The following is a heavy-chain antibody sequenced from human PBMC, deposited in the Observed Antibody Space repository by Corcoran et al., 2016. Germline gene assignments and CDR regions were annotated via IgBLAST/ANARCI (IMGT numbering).Heavy chain of an antibody. CDR3: AGHTYYYYRSQASHYDYGMDV. CDR2: IDPSAYYT. V-gene: IGHV5-10-1*03. CDR1: GYSFTSYW. D-gene: IGHD3-22*01. Sequence: EVQLVQSGAEVKKPGESLRSSCKGSGYSFTSYWISWVRQMPGKGLEWMGRIDPSAYYTNYNPSFQGHGTITADKSISTAYLQWSSLNAADTAMYYWAGHTYYYYRSQASHYDYGMDVWVHGTKVTVSS. J-gene: IGHJ6*02.